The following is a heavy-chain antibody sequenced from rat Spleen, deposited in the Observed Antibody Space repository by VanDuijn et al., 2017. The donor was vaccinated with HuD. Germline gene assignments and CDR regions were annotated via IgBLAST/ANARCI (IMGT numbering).Heavy chain of an antibody. CDR2: ISSGGTS. CDR3: ARGWERFAY. J-gene: IGHJ3*01. D-gene: IGHD5-1*01. V-gene: IGHV2-6*01. CDR1: GFSLTSYT. Sequence: QVQLRESGPGLVQPSQTLSLTCTVSGFSLTSYTLSWVRQPPGKGLEWIAAISSGGTSYYNSVLNPRLSISRDISKSQLFLKMNSLQTEDTAMYFCARGWERFAYWCQGTLVTVSS.